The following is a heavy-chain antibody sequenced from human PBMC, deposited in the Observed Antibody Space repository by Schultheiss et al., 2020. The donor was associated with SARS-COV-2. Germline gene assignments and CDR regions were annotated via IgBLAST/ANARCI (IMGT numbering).Heavy chain of an antibody. Sequence: ASVKVSCKASGYTFTSYAMNWVRQAPGQGLEWMGWINTNTGNPTYAQGFTGRFVFSLDTSVSTAYLQISSLKAEDTAVYYCARTGEEQYIVATIFDYWGQGTLVTVSS. CDR1: GYTFTSYA. V-gene: IGHV7-4-1*02. J-gene: IGHJ4*02. CDR2: INTNTGNP. CDR3: ARTGEEQYIVATIFDY. D-gene: IGHD5-12*01.